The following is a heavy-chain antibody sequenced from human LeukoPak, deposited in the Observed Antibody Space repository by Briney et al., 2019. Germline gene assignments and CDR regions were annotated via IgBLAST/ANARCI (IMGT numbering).Heavy chain of an antibody. CDR1: GFTLGDYV. CDR2: IRSKTYGGTT. D-gene: IGHD3-16*01. V-gene: IGHV3-49*04. Sequence: GGSLRLSRTASGFTLGDYVMCCVSHAPGEGLERVGFIRSKTYGGTTEFVASVKGRFTISRDDSKSIAYLQMNSLKTEDTAVYYCARALRIDYWGHGTLVTVSS. J-gene: IGHJ4*01. CDR3: ARALRIDY.